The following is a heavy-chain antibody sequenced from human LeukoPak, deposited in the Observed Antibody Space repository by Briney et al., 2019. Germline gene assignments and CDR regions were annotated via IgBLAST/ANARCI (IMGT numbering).Heavy chain of an antibody. J-gene: IGHJ4*02. V-gene: IGHV3-30-3*01. CDR3: AGLSMVRGVNYFDY. Sequence: GGSLRLSCAASGFTFSSYAMHWVRQAPGKRLEWVAVISYDGSNKYYADSVKGRFTISRDNSKNTLYLQMNSLRAEDTAVYYCAGLSMVRGVNYFDYWGQGTLVTVSS. CDR2: ISYDGSNK. CDR1: GFTFSSYA. D-gene: IGHD3-10*01.